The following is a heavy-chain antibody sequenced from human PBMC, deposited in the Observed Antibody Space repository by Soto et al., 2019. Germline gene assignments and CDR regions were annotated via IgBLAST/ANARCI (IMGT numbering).Heavy chain of an antibody. CDR2: IIPIFGTA. CDR3: ARGAHRYSSSSSYFDC. D-gene: IGHD6-6*01. CDR1: GGTFSSYA. V-gene: IGHV1-69*13. J-gene: IGHJ4*02. Sequence: SVKVSCKASGGTFSSYAISWVRQAPGQGLEWMGGIIPIFGTANYAQKFQGRVTITADESTSTAYMELSSLRSEDTAVYYCARGAHRYSSSSSYFDCWGQGTLVTVSS.